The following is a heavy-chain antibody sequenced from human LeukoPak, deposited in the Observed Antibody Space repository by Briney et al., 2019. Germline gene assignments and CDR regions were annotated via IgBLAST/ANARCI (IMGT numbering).Heavy chain of an antibody. CDR1: GFTFTIFG. J-gene: IGHJ3*02. CDR3: ARTYDFERGPPGDAFDN. V-gene: IGHV3-48*01. D-gene: IGHD3/OR15-3a*01. CDR2: IDARSGIT. Sequence: GGSLRLSCAASGFTFTIFGLNWVRQAPGKGPEWVSYIDARSGITYYADSVQGRFTLSRDNARESVFLQMDSLRVDDTAVYYCARTYDFERGPPGDAFDNWGPGTWVIVSS.